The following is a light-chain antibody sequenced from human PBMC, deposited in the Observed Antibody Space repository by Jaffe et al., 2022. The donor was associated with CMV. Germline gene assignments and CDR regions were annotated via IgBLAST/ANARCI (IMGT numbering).Light chain of an antibody. CDR2: NDN. V-gene: IGLV3-25*03. CDR3: QSADLSGVYV. CDR1: ALPMQR. J-gene: IGLJ1*01. Sequence: SYELTQTPSVSVSPGQTATITCSGDALPMQRAHWYQQRPGQAPVLVIFNDNERPSGIPERFSGSSSGTTVTLTISAVEPEDEGDYYCQSADLSGVYVFGVATKVTVL.